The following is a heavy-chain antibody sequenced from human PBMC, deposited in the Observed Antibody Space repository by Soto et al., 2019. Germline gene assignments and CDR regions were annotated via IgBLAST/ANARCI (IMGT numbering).Heavy chain of an antibody. CDR3: VQSPCGGDCLHSYSSHSYYGLAA. V-gene: IGHV2-5*02. CDR2: IYWDGDK. D-gene: IGHD2-21*02. CDR1: GFSLSTTGVG. Sequence: QITLKESGPTLVKPTQTLTLTCTFSGFSLSTTGVGVGWIRQPPGKALEWLALIYWDGDKHYNPSLNHRLPSTNDTSKNQLVLAMNNMDPVDTATYYRVQSPCGGDCLHSYSSHSYYGLAAWGQGTTVTVSS. J-gene: IGHJ6*02.